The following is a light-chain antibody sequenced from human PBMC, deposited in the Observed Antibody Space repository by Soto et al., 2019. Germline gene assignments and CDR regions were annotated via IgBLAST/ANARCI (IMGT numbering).Light chain of an antibody. CDR1: QSVSGY. CDR3: PQRSNWPST. V-gene: IGKV3-11*01. Sequence: EIVLTQSPATLSLSPGNRATLSCRASQSVSGYLAWYQQKPGQAPRLLIYDASNRATGIPARFSGSGSGTGFTLTITSLEHEDFAVYYCPQRSNWPSTFGGGTKVEI. CDR2: DAS. J-gene: IGKJ4*01.